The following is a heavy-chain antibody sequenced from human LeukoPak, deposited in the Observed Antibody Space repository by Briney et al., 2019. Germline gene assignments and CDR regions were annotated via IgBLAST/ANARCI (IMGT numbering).Heavy chain of an antibody. Sequence: GGSLRLSCAASGFTFSSYGMHWVRQAPGKGLEWVALISYDGSNEYYADSVKGRFTISRDNSKNTLYLQMNSLRTEDTAVYYCAKDRLVGATLYYFDYWGRGTLVTVSS. CDR3: AKDRLVGATLYYFDY. J-gene: IGHJ4*02. D-gene: IGHD1-26*01. V-gene: IGHV3-30*18. CDR1: GFTFSSYG. CDR2: ISYDGSNE.